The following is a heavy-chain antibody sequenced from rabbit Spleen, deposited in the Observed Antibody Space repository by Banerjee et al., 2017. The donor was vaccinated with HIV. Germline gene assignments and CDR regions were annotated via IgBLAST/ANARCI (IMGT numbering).Heavy chain of an antibody. V-gene: IGHV1S45*01. D-gene: IGHD1-1*01. CDR3: ARDLIGVIGWNFNL. CDR2: INTATGKD. CDR1: GFSFSDRDV. Sequence: QEQLVESGGGLVKPEGSLTLTCKASGFSFSDRDVMSWVRQAPGKGLEWIGCINTATGKDVYASWAKGRFTISRTSSTTVTLQMTSLTAADTATYFCARDLIGVIGWNFNLWGPGTLVTVS. J-gene: IGHJ4*01.